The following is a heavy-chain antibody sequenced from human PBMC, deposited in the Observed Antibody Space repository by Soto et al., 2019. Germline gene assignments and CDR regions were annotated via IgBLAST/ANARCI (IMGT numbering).Heavy chain of an antibody. Sequence: QVQLVQSGAEVKKPGASVSVSCKASGYTFTHYYIHWVRRAPGQGLEWMGLINPKTGDTNYAQKFRDRVSMTRDTSTNTASMRLSSLRSDDTAVYYCAWVPGHKNSRGDYWGQGTPVTVSA. J-gene: IGHJ4*02. CDR2: INPKTGDT. CDR1: GYTFTHYY. V-gene: IGHV1-2*02. D-gene: IGHD1-7*01. CDR3: AWVPGHKNSRGDY.